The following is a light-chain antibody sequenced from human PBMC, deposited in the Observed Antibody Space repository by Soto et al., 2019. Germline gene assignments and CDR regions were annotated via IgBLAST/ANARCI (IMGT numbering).Light chain of an antibody. Sequence: EIVMTQSPLSLSVTPGEPASISCRSSQSLLHTNGYNYLDWYLQKPGQSPQLLIYLGSNRSSGVPDRFSGSGSGTDLTLRISRVEAEDVGVYYCMQALQSPRTFGKGTKVEIK. CDR2: LGS. V-gene: IGKV2-28*01. CDR1: QSLLHTNGYNY. CDR3: MQALQSPRT. J-gene: IGKJ1*01.